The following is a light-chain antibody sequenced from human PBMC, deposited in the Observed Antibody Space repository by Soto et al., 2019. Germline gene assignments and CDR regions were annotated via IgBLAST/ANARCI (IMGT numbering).Light chain of an antibody. V-gene: IGLV2-14*01. J-gene: IGLJ1*01. CDR3: CSYTTSSTRV. Sequence: QSALTQPASVSGSPGQSIAISCTGSSCDVGFYNYVSWYQQHPGKVPKLIIYEVTNRPSGVSNRFSGSKSGNTASLTISGLQAEDEADYYCCSYTTSSTRVFGSGTKVTVL. CDR1: SCDVGFYNY. CDR2: EVT.